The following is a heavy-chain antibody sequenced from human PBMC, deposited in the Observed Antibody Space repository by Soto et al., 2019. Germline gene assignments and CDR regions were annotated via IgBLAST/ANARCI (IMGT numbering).Heavy chain of an antibody. Sequence: SETLSLTCAVSGGSISSGGYSWSWIRQPPGKGLEWIGYIYHSGSTYYNPSLKSRVTISVETSKRQFSLRLTSVTAADTAVYYWARLGAYYQCREPWGTGTLVTVSS. CDR3: ARLGAYYQCREP. CDR2: IYHSGST. D-gene: IGHD3-22*01. J-gene: IGHJ5*02. CDR1: GGSISSGGYS. V-gene: IGHV4-30-2*05.